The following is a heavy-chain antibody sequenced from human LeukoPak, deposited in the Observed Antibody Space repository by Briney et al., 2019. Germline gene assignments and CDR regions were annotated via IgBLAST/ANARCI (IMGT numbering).Heavy chain of an antibody. J-gene: IGHJ4*02. V-gene: IGHV1-69*13. CDR1: GGTFSSYA. D-gene: IGHD4-17*01. Sequence: GASVKASCKASGGTFSSYAISWLRQAPGQGLEWMGGIIPICGTANYAQKFQGRVTITADESTSTAYMELSSLRSEDTAVYYCARPPTVTMWYYFDYWGQGTLVTVSS. CDR3: ARPPTVTMWYYFDY. CDR2: IIPICGTA.